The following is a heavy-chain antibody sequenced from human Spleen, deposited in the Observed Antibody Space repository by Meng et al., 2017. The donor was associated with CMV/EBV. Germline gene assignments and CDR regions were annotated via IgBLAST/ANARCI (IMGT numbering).Heavy chain of an antibody. V-gene: IGHV3-53*01. CDR2: IYSGGST. CDR1: GFIFSDYH. D-gene: IGHD1-26*01. Sequence: GESLKISCGASGFIFSDYHMGWVRQAPGKGLEWVSVIYSGGSTYYADSVKGRFTISRDDSKNTLYLQMNSLRVEDTAVYYCAKSHLPSGRIAGGRFDHWGQGTLVTVSS. CDR3: AKSHLPSGRIAGGRFDH. J-gene: IGHJ4*02.